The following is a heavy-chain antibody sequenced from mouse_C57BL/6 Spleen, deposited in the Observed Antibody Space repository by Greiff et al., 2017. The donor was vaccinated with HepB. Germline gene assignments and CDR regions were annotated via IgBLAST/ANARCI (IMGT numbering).Heavy chain of an antibody. V-gene: IGHV1-82*01. Sequence: VQLQESGPELVKPGASVKISCKASGYAFSSSWMNWVKQRPGKGLEWIGRIYPGDGDTNYKGKFKGKATLTADKSSSTAYMQLSSLTSEDSAVYFCAKLGREGFDYWGQGTTLTVSS. CDR1: GYAFSSSW. J-gene: IGHJ2*01. CDR2: IYPGDGDT. D-gene: IGHD4-1*01. CDR3: AKLGREGFDY.